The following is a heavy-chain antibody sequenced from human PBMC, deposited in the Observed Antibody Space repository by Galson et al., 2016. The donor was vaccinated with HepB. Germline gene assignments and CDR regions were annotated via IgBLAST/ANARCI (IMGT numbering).Heavy chain of an antibody. CDR3: ARGSQKSSGLYNVFDY. V-gene: IGHV3-30*04. CDR2: ISYDRRNE. CDR1: GFIFNNYA. Sequence: SLRLSCAASGFIFNNYAMHWVRQAPGKSLEWVAAISYDRRNEYYADSVRGRFSISRDRAKDTLFLQMNSLRSEDTAVYYCARGSQKSSGLYNVFDYWGQGSLVTIST. J-gene: IGHJ4*02. D-gene: IGHD3-22*01.